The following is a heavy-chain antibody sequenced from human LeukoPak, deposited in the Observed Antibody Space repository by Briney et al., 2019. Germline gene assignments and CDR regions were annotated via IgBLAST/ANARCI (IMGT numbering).Heavy chain of an antibody. V-gene: IGHV3-73*01. CDR2: IRDKAYNYAT. CDR1: GLTFSGST. Sequence: GGSLRLSCAASGLTFSGSTMHWVRQASGKGLEWVGHIRDKAYNYATAYAASVKGRFAISRDDSKNTAYLQMNSLKTEDTAVYYCSRHEALPGDYWGQGTLDTVSS. J-gene: IGHJ4*02. CDR3: SRHEALPGDY. D-gene: IGHD2-21*02.